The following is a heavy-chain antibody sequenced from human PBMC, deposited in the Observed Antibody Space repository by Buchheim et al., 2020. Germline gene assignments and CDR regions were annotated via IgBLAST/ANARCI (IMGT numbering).Heavy chain of an antibody. V-gene: IGHV1-2*02. D-gene: IGHD3-10*01. Sequence: QVQLVQSGAEVKKPGASVKVSCKASGYTFTGYYMHWVRQAPGQGLEWMGWINPNSGGTNYAQKFQGRVNMTRDTSISTAYMELSELRSDDTAVYYCARDSDPLFSYYYGSGSYYPTDYWGQGTL. J-gene: IGHJ4*02. CDR2: INPNSGGT. CDR3: ARDSDPLFSYYYGSGSYYPTDY. CDR1: GYTFTGYY.